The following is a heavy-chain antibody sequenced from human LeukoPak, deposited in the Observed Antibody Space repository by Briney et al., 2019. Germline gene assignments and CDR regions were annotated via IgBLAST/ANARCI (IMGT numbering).Heavy chain of an antibody. CDR3: ARGIESYGDYGY. D-gene: IGHD4-17*01. CDR2: MYNSGST. Sequence: SETLSLTCTVPGASISGSYWSWIRQPPGKGLEWIAYMYNSGSTNYNPSLKSRVTISIDTSKNQFSLKLSSLTAADTAIYYCARGIESYGDYGYWGQGILVTVSS. V-gene: IGHV4-59*01. J-gene: IGHJ4*02. CDR1: GASISGSY.